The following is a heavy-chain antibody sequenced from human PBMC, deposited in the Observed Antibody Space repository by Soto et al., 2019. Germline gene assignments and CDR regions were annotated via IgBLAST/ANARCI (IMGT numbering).Heavy chain of an antibody. Sequence: QLQLQESGSGLVKPSQTLSLTCAVSGGSISSGGYSWSWIRQPPGKGLEWIGYIYHSGSTYYNPSLQSRVTXSVNRXXNQFSLKLSSVTAADTAVYYCARDGGLRAHDAFDIWGQGTMVTVSS. CDR2: IYHSGST. V-gene: IGHV4-30-2*01. D-gene: IGHD4-17*01. CDR3: ARDGGLRAHDAFDI. J-gene: IGHJ3*02. CDR1: GGSISSGGYS.